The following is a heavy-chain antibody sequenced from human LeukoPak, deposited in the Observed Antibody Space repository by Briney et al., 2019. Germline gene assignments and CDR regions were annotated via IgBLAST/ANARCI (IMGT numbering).Heavy chain of an antibody. V-gene: IGHV1-3*01. CDR2: INAGNGNT. J-gene: IGHJ4*02. Sequence: ASVKVSCKASGYTFTSYAMHWVRQAPGQRLEWMGWINAGNGNTKYSQKFQGRVTITRDTSASTAYMELSSLRSEGTAVYYCATPRSSGWYDYWGQGTLVTVSS. CDR3: ATPRSSGWYDY. CDR1: GYTFTSYA. D-gene: IGHD6-19*01.